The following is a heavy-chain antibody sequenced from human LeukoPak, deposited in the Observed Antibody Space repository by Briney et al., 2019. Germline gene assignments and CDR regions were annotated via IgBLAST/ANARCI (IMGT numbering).Heavy chain of an antibody. V-gene: IGHV4-39*01. CDR2: IDSSGNT. D-gene: IGHD5-12*01. Sequence: SETLSLTCTVSGGSISSSSYYWAWLRQPPGKGLEWIGSIDSSGNTYYNPSLKSRVTISVDTSKNQFSLKLSSVTAADTAVYYCTRRRSGYNTDYWGQGTLVTVSS. J-gene: IGHJ4*02. CDR3: TRRRSGYNTDY. CDR1: GGSISSSSYY.